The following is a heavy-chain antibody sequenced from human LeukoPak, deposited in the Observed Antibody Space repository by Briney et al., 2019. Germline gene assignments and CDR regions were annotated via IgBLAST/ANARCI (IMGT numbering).Heavy chain of an antibody. CDR1: GFTFSSYA. CDR3: ARDRDGYNYFGY. D-gene: IGHD5-24*01. J-gene: IGHJ4*02. Sequence: PGGSLRLSCAASGFTFSSYAMSWVRQAPGKGLEWVSTISASAGSTYYADSVKGRFTISRHNPKNTLYLQMNSLRAEDTAVYYCARDRDGYNYFGYWGQGTLVTVSS. CDR2: ISASAGST. V-gene: IGHV3-23*01.